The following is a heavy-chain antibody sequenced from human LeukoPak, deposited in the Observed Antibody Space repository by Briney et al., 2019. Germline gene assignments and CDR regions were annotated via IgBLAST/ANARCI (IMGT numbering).Heavy chain of an antibody. J-gene: IGHJ6*02. V-gene: IGHV3-33*01. CDR1: GFTFSSYG. CDR3: ARDPGFLEWLSV. Sequence: GRSLRLSCAASGFTFSSYGMHWVRQAPGKGLEWVAVIWYDGSNKYYADSVKGRFTISRDNSKNTLYLQMNSPRAEDTAVYYCARDPGFLEWLSVWGQGTTVTVSS. CDR2: IWYDGSNK. D-gene: IGHD3-3*01.